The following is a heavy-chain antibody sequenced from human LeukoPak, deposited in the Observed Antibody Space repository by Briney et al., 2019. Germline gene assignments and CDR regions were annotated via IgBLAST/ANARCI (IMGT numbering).Heavy chain of an antibody. D-gene: IGHD1/OR15-1a*01. Sequence: GGSLRLSCAASGFTFDEYGMSWVRQAPGKGLEWVSGINWNGGSTGYADSVKGRFTISRDNAKNSLYLQMNSLRAEDTALYYCARDREQGPDYYYYYYMDVWGKGTTVTVSS. J-gene: IGHJ6*03. CDR1: GFTFDEYG. CDR2: INWNGGST. CDR3: ARDREQGPDYYYYYYMDV. V-gene: IGHV3-20*04.